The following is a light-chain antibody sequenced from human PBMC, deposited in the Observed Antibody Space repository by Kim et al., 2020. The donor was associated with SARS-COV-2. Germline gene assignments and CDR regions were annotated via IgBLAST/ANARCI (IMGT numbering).Light chain of an antibody. CDR3: QQDYSYPPT. Sequence: ESVGDRVTITCRPSQDIRNDLGWYQKTPGKPPKLLIYAASNLQSGVPSGFSGSGFGTEFTLTISGLQPDDFATYYCQQDYSYPPTFGQGTKVEIK. CDR2: AAS. J-gene: IGKJ1*01. CDR1: QDIRND. V-gene: IGKV1-6*01.